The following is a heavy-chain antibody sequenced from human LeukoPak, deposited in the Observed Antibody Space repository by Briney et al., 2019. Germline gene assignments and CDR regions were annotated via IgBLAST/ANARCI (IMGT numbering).Heavy chain of an antibody. Sequence: GGSLRLSCAASGFTFSSYSMNWVRQAPGKGLEWVSSISSSSSYIYYADSVKGRFTISRDNSKNTLYLQMNSLRAEDTAVYYCAKADYDFWSGLFDYWGQGTLVTVSS. D-gene: IGHD3-3*01. V-gene: IGHV3-21*04. CDR1: GFTFSSYS. CDR3: AKADYDFWSGLFDY. CDR2: ISSSSSYI. J-gene: IGHJ4*02.